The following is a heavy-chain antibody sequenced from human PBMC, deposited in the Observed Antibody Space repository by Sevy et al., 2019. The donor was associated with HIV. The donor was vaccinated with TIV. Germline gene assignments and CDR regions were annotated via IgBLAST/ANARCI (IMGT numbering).Heavy chain of an antibody. J-gene: IGHJ6*02. Sequence: SEILSLTCTVSGGSISSYYWSWIRQPPGKGLEWIGYIYYSGSTNYNPSLKSRVTISVDTSKNQFSLKLSSVTAADTAVYYWARSGGWGPGYYYYGMDVWGQGTTVTVSS. CDR2: IYYSGST. V-gene: IGHV4-59*01. CDR3: ARSGGWGPGYYYYGMDV. D-gene: IGHD3-16*01. CDR1: GGSISSYY.